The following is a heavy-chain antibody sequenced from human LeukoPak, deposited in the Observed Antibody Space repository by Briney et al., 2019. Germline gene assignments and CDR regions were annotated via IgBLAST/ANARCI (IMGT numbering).Heavy chain of an antibody. V-gene: IGHV4-61*01. CDR3: ARVGVVVTAIPYYFDY. CDR2: IYYSGST. D-gene: IGHD2-21*02. J-gene: IGHJ4*02. Sequence: SETLSLTCAVSGGSVSSGSYYWSWIRQPPGKGLEWIGYIYYSGSTNYNPSLKSRVTISVDTSKNQFSLKLSSVTAADTAVYYCARVGVVVTAIPYYFDYWGQGTLVTVSS. CDR1: GGSVSSGSYY.